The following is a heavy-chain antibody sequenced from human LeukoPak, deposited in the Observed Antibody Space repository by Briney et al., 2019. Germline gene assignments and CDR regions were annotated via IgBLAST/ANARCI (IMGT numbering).Heavy chain of an antibody. V-gene: IGHV4-39*07. CDR1: GGSIGSSSYY. J-gene: IGHJ2*01. D-gene: IGHD5-18*01. Sequence: PSETLSLTCTVAGGSIGSSSYYWGWIRQPPGKGLEWIGSIYYSGSTYYNPSLKSRVTISVDTSKNQFSLKLSSVTAAATAVYSCARVVEAYSYGPTPWYFDLWGRGNLVTVSS. CDR2: IYYSGST. CDR3: ARVVEAYSYGPTPWYFDL.